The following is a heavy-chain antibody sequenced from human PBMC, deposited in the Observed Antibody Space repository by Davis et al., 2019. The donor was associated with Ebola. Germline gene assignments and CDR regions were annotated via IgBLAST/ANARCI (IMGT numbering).Heavy chain of an antibody. Sequence: AASVKVSCKASGYTFTSYYMHWVRQAPGQGLEWMGIINPSGGSTSYAQKFQGRVTMTTDTSTSTAYMELRSLRSDDTAVYYCARVAKYDSLGYWGQGTLVTVSS. D-gene: IGHD3-3*01. CDR3: ARVAKYDSLGY. V-gene: IGHV1-46*01. CDR2: INPSGGST. J-gene: IGHJ4*02. CDR1: GYTFTSYY.